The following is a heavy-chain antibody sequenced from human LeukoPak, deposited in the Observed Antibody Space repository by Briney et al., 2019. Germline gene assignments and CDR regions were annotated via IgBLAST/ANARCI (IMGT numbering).Heavy chain of an antibody. CDR3: ASMTYSGSYSVDY. CDR2: FDPEDGET. J-gene: IGHJ4*02. Sequence: GASVKVSCKVSGYTLTELSMHWVRQAPGKGLEWMGGFDPEDGETIYAQKFQGRVTMTEDTSTDTAYMELRSLRSDDTAVYYCASMTYSGSYSVDYWGQGTLVTVSS. V-gene: IGHV1-24*01. D-gene: IGHD1-26*01. CDR1: GYTLTELS.